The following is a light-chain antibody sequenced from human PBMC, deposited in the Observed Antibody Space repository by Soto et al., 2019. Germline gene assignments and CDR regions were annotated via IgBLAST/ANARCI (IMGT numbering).Light chain of an antibody. CDR1: QSISRY. Sequence: DIQMTQSPPSLSASVGDRITITCRASQSISRYLNWYQHKPGKAPKLLINAASSLERGVPSRFSGGGSGTDFTLNISSLQPDDFATYYCQQNYRATPWTFGQGTKVEVK. V-gene: IGKV1-39*01. CDR3: QQNYRATPWT. J-gene: IGKJ1*01. CDR2: AAS.